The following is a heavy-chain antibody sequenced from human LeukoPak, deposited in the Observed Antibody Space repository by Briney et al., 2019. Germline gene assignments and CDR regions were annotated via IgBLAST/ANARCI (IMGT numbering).Heavy chain of an antibody. CDR2: IYYSGST. Sequence: KSSETLSLTCTVSGGSISSSSYYWGWIRQPPGKGLEWIGSIYYSGSTYYNPSLKSRVTISVDTSKNQFSLKLSSVTAADTAVYYCARETVPAAPTIYYYYYMDVWGKGTTVTVSS. J-gene: IGHJ6*03. CDR1: GGSISSSSYY. CDR3: ARETVPAAPTIYYYYYMDV. V-gene: IGHV4-39*02. D-gene: IGHD2-2*01.